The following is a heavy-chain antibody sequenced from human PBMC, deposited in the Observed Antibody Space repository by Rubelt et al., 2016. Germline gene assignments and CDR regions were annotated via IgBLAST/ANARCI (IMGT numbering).Heavy chain of an antibody. D-gene: IGHD6-6*01. Sequence: QLQLQESGPGLVKPSETLSLTCTVSGGSISSSSYYWGWIRRPQGRGWGGLGVSIIVEAPTTISPPRIRVTCLCDIAKNQVSRKLSSVTAEETAVYYCARVQYSRSMVDWSFDLWGRGTLVTVSS. CDR2: SIIVEAP. J-gene: IGHJ2*01. CDR3: ARVQYSRSMVDWSFDL. CDR1: GGSISSSSYY. V-gene: IGHV4-39*07.